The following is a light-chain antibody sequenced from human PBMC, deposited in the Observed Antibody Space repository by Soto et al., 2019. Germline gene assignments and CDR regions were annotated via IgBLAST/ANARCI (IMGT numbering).Light chain of an antibody. J-gene: IGKJ1*01. CDR3: HQYNSYS. V-gene: IGKV1-5*01. CDR2: HAS. Sequence: DIQMTQSPSTLPASVGDRVTITGRASQSISNRLAWYQEKPGTAXKLLIYHASNLESGVPSRFSGSGSGTEFTLTISSLQPDDFATYYCHQYNSYSFGQGTKVDIK. CDR1: QSISNR.